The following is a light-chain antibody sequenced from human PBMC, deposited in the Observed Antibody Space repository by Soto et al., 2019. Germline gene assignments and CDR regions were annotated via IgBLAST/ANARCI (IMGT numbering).Light chain of an antibody. Sequence: EIVLTQSPATLSLSPGERATRSCRASQSVSSSLAWYQQKPGQAPRLLIYGASNGAAGIPARFSGTGSGTDFTLTISSLEPDDFAVYYSQQRYNSPLTFGGGTKVEIK. CDR2: GAS. V-gene: IGKV3-11*01. J-gene: IGKJ4*01. CDR3: QQRYNSPLT. CDR1: QSVSSS.